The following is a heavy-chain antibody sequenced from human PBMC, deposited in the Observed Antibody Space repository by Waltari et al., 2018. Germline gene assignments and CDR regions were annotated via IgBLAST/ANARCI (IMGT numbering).Heavy chain of an antibody. CDR2: IYHTGTT. CDR3: ARFRRDAYNYLDY. J-gene: IGHJ4*02. D-gene: IGHD1-1*01. CDR1: DGSITRSSYS. Sequence: QLQLQEPGPGLVKPSETLSLTCTVSDGSITRSSYSWGWIRQPPGKGLEWVAFIYHTGTTYHSPSLMSRVIISVDTSKNQFSLKLTSLTAADTAVYYCARFRRDAYNYLDYWGQGNLVTVSS. V-gene: IGHV4-39*07.